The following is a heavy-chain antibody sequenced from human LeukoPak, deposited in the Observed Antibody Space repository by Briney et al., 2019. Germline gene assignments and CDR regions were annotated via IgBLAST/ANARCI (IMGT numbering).Heavy chain of an antibody. CDR2: IYSGGST. CDR3: ASPPMVRGVIF. J-gene: IGHJ4*02. CDR1: GFTFISYA. V-gene: IGHV3-53*01. Sequence: GGSLRLSCAASGFTFISYAMSWVRQAPGKGLEWVSVIYSGGSTYYADSVKGRFTISRDNSKNTLYLQMNSLRAEDTAVYYCASPPMVRGVIFWGQGTLVTVSS. D-gene: IGHD3-10*01.